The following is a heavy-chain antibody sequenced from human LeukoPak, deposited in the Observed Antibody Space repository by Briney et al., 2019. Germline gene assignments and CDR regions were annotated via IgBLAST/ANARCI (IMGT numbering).Heavy chain of an antibody. CDR2: ITPSGGSI. Sequence: GASVKVSCKASGYTFTTYYMHWVRQAPGQGLEWMGVITPSGGSITSAQKLQDRVTMTRDTSTRTVYMELSSLTSDDPAVYYCARDWELGYWGQGTLVTVSS. CDR1: GYTFTTYY. D-gene: IGHD1-26*01. CDR3: ARDWELGY. V-gene: IGHV1-46*01. J-gene: IGHJ4*02.